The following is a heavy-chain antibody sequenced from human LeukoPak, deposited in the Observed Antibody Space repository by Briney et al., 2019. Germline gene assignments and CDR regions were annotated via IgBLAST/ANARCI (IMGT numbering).Heavy chain of an antibody. V-gene: IGHV4-31*03. CDR3: ARERLLYYYDSSGYGPFDY. CDR1: GGSISSGGYY. J-gene: IGHJ4*02. D-gene: IGHD3-22*01. CDR2: IYYSGST. Sequence: SQTLSLTCTVSGGSISSGGYYWSWIRQHPGKGLEWIGYIYYSGSTYYNPSLKSRVTISVDTSKNQFSLKLSSVTAADTAVYYCARERLLYYYDSSGYGPFDYWGQGTLVTVSS.